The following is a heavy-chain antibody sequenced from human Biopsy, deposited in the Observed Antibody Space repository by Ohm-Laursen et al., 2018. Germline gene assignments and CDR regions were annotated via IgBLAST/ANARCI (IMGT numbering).Heavy chain of an antibody. Sequence: GTLSLTCAVSGDSISSYYWSWIRQPPGKGLEWIGYVYYTGSTDYNPSLQSRVTISVDTSKNHFSLRLRSVTPADTAIYYCARDRGYYSDRTVPGYFDLWGRGTLVTVSS. J-gene: IGHJ2*01. CDR2: VYYTGST. CDR3: ARDRGYYSDRTVPGYFDL. V-gene: IGHV4-59*01. CDR1: GDSISSYY. D-gene: IGHD3-22*01.